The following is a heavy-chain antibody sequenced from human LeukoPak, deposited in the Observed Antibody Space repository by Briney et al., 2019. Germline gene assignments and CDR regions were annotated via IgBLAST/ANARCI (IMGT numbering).Heavy chain of an antibody. CDR3: ATHSSGWYIAFDI. CDR2: IYYSGST. Sequence: PSETLSLTCTVSGGSISSYYWSWIRQPPGKGLEWIGHIYYSGSTNYNPSLKSRVTISVDTSKNQFSLKLSSVTAADTAVYYCATHSSGWYIAFDIWGQGTMVTVSS. J-gene: IGHJ3*02. CDR1: GGSISSYY. V-gene: IGHV4-59*01. D-gene: IGHD6-19*01.